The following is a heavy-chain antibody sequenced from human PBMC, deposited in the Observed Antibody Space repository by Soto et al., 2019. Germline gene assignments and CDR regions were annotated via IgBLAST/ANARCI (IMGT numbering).Heavy chain of an antibody. V-gene: IGHV3-30-3*01. CDR1: GFTFSSYA. D-gene: IGHD1-26*01. CDR3: ARDGGSYWGSGYYFDS. Sequence: QVQLVESGGGVVQPGRSLRLSCAASGFTFSSYAMHWVRQAPGKGLEWVAVISYDGSNKYYADSVKGRFTISRDNSKNTLYLQMNSLRAEDTAVYYCARDGGSYWGSGYYFDSWGQGTLVTVSS. CDR2: ISYDGSNK. J-gene: IGHJ4*02.